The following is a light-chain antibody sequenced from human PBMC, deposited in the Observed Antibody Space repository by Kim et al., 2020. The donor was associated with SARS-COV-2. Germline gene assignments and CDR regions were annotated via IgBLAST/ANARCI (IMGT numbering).Light chain of an antibody. CDR1: QTVVRY. V-gene: IGKV1-39*01. CDR3: HQNYRTPFT. Sequence: IQMTQSPSALSASVGDRVTITCRASQTVVRYLSSYQQKPGTAPKLLIYDASTLRSGVPSRFSGSGSGTDFTLTISSLQPEDFATYYCHQNYRTPFTFGPGTKVDIK. J-gene: IGKJ3*01. CDR2: DAS.